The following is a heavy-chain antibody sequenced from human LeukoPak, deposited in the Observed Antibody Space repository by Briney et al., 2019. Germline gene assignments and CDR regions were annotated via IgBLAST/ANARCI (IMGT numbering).Heavy chain of an antibody. CDR1: GGSISSYY. Sequence: SETLSLTCTVSGGSISSYYWSWIRQPPGKGLEWIGNIYSSGNAYYNPSLKSRVAISLDTSKNQFSLKLTSVTASDTAIYYCARERDYGDYWGQGTLVTVSS. V-gene: IGHV4-59*12. J-gene: IGHJ4*02. CDR2: IYSSGNA. CDR3: ARERDYGDY.